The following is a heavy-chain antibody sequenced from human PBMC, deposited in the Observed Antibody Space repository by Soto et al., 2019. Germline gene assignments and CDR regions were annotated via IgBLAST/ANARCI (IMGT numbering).Heavy chain of an antibody. CDR3: ARDESAGSSIRY. V-gene: IGHV3-21*01. D-gene: IGHD3-3*02. CDR1: GSPFSTYG. CDR2: ISNGGNYI. J-gene: IGHJ4*02. Sequence: EVQVVESGGGLVKPGGSLRLSCTASGSPFSTYGMNWVRQAPGKGLEWVSSISNGGNYIYYADSVQGRFTISRDNAKNSLYLQMNSLSAEDTAVYFCARDESAGSSIRYWGQGTLVTVSS.